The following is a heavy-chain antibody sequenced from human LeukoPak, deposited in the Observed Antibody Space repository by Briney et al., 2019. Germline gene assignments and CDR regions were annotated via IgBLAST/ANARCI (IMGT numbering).Heavy chain of an antibody. D-gene: IGHD2-15*01. J-gene: IGHJ4*02. V-gene: IGHV4-39*07. Sequence: PSETLSLTCAVSGGSISTSNSYWGWIRRPPGKGLERVVSIYYSGNTYYNPSLKSRVTISVDTSKNQFSLKLSSVTAADTAVYYCARVRAYCSGGSCYSPNFDYWGQGTLVTVSS. CDR3: ARVRAYCSGGSCYSPNFDY. CDR2: IYYSGNT. CDR1: GGSISTSNSY.